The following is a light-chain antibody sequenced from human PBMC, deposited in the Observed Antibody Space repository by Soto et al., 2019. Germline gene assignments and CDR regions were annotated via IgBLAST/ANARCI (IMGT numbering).Light chain of an antibody. CDR1: QYINTR. CDR2: QTS. CDR3: QRYNSYSWT. J-gene: IGKJ1*01. Sequence: EIVLTQSPATLSSFPGDRVTLSCRASQYINTRLAWYQHRPGQAPRLLIYQTSLRAAGIPARFSASGSGTEFTLTISSLQPDDFATYYCQRYNSYSWTFGQGTKVDIK. V-gene: IGKV3D-15*01.